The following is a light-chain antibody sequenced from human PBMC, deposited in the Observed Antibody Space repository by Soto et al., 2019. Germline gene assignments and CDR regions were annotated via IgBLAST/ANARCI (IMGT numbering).Light chain of an antibody. CDR1: SGDVGGYNY. CDR2: DVS. V-gene: IGLV2-14*01. J-gene: IGLJ1*01. Sequence: QSVLTQPASVSGSPGQSITISCTGTSGDVGGYNYVSWYQQHPGKAPKLMIFDVSNRPSGVSQRFSGSKSGNTASLTISGLQAEDEADYYCSSYTSSTTGVFGTGTKVTVL. CDR3: SSYTSSTTGV.